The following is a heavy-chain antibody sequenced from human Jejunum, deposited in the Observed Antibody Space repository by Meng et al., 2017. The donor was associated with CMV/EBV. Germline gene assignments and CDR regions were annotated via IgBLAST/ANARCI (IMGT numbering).Heavy chain of an antibody. J-gene: IGHJ4*02. D-gene: IGHD3-16*01. CDR3: ARLSSYSSAYGY. Sequence: SCKASGYAFMTYDINGVRQAPGQGLEWMGWVSPNSDNAGYAQGFQGRVTFTRNSSISTAYMEVSSLTYEDTAVYYCARLSSYSSAYGYWGQGTLVTVSS. CDR1: GYAFMTYD. CDR2: VSPNSDNA. V-gene: IGHV1-8*03.